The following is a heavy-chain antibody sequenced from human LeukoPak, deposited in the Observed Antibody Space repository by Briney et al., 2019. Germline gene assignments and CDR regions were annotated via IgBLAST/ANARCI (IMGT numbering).Heavy chain of an antibody. CDR1: GYTFTGYY. Sequence: ASVKVSCKASGYTFTGYYMHWVRQAPGQGFEWMGWINPNSGGTNYAQKFQGRVTMTRDTSISTAYMELSRLRSDDTAVYYCARVDSSSWYCDYWGQGTLVTVSS. D-gene: IGHD6-13*01. V-gene: IGHV1-2*02. CDR2: INPNSGGT. CDR3: ARVDSSSWYCDY. J-gene: IGHJ4*02.